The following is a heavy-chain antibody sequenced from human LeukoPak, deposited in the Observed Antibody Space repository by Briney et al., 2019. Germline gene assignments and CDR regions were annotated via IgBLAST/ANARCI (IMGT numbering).Heavy chain of an antibody. J-gene: IGHJ6*03. CDR1: GFTFSSSA. Sequence: PGGSLRLSCAASGFTFSSSAMNWVRQAPGKGLEWVSYISSGTSTIYYADSVKGRFTISRDNAKNSLYLQMNSLRAEDTAVYYCARDNPDGYTLEHYYYYMDVWGKGTTVTVSS. CDR2: ISSGTSTI. D-gene: IGHD5-18*01. CDR3: ARDNPDGYTLEHYYYYMDV. V-gene: IGHV3-48*04.